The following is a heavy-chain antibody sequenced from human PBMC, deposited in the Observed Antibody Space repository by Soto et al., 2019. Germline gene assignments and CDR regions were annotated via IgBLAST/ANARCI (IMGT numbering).Heavy chain of an antibody. V-gene: IGHV3-23*01. J-gene: IGHJ4*02. Sequence: GGSLRLSCAASGFTFSSYAMSWVRQAPGKGLEWVSAISGSGGSTYYADSVKGRFTISRDNSKNTLYLQMNSLRAEDTAVYYCAKSEERFKREQLVLPFDYWGQGTLVTVSS. D-gene: IGHD6-13*01. CDR1: GFTFSSYA. CDR2: ISGSGGST. CDR3: AKSEERFKREQLVLPFDY.